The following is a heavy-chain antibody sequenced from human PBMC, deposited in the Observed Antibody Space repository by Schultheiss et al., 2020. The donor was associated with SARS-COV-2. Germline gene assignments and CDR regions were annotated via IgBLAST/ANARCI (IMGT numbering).Heavy chain of an antibody. Sequence: GGSLRLSCAASGFTFDDYAMHWVRQAPGKGLEWVSGISWNSGSIGYADSVKGRFTISRDNAKNSLYLQMNSLRAEDTAVYYCARDLRAYCGGDCYTFDYWGQGTLVTVSS. CDR2: ISWNSGSI. J-gene: IGHJ4*02. V-gene: IGHV3-9*01. CDR1: GFTFDDYA. D-gene: IGHD2-21*02. CDR3: ARDLRAYCGGDCYTFDY.